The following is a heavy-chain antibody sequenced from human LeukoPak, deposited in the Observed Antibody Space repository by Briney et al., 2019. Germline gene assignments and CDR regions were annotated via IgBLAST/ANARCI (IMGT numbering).Heavy chain of an antibody. CDR2: ISTSSSYI. Sequence: GGSLRLSCAASGFTFTSYWMIWVRQAPGKGLEWVSSISTSSSYIYYADSVKGRFTISRDNAKNSLFLQMSGLRAEDTAVYYCAREERRVSSRIDFWGQGTLVTVSS. V-gene: IGHV3-21*01. CDR3: AREERRVSSRIDF. CDR1: GFTFTSYW. J-gene: IGHJ4*02. D-gene: IGHD1-26*01.